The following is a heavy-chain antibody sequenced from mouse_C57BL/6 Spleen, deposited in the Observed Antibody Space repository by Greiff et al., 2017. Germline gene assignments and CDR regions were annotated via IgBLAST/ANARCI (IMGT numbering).Heavy chain of an antibody. J-gene: IGHJ4*01. CDR3: ARGSYYYAIDY. CDR1: GYTFTSYW. Sequence: QVQLQQPGAELVRPGSSVKLSCKASGYTFTSYWMHWVKQRPIQGLEWIGNIDPSDSETHYNQKFKDKATLTVDKSSSTAYMQRSSLTSEDSAVYYCARGSYYYAIDYWGQGTSVTVSS. CDR2: IDPSDSET. V-gene: IGHV1-52*01.